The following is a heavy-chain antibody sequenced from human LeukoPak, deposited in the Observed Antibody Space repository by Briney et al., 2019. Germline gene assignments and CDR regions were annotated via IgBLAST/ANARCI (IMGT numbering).Heavy chain of an antibody. D-gene: IGHD2-2*01. CDR2: INPNSGGT. CDR1: GYTFTSYY. CDR3: ARGGILDCSSTSCYEVAFDI. J-gene: IGHJ3*02. V-gene: IGHV1-2*02. Sequence: ASVKVSCKASGYTFTSYYMHWVRQAPGQGLEWMGWINPNSGGTNYAQKFQGRVTMTRDTSISTAYMELSRLRSDDTAVYYCARGGILDCSSTSCYEVAFDIWGQGTMVTVSS.